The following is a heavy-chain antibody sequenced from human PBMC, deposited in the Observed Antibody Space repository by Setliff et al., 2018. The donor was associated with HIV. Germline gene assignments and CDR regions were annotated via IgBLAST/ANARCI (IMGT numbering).Heavy chain of an antibody. CDR1: DFDISTNY. D-gene: IGHD3-3*01. Sequence: GGSLRLSCAASDFDISTNYMRWIRQAPGRGLEGVSVMYRDGSAFYADYVKGRFTTSSDNSTNVLFLQMNSLRAEDTAVYYCARVLLRTNAVYGVVSNQFDPWGQGSLVTVSS. CDR2: MYRDGSA. J-gene: IGHJ5*02. V-gene: IGHV3-53*01. CDR3: ARVLLRTNAVYGVVSNQFDP.